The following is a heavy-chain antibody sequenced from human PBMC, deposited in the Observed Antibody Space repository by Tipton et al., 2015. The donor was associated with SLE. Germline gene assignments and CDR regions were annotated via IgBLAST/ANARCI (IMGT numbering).Heavy chain of an antibody. J-gene: IGHJ4*01. CDR3: ARGWTXXXXWXGNSFFDS. Sequence: TLSLTCAVYGGSFSGYCWSWIRQSPGKGLEWIGEISHSGSTNYNPSLESRVSISLDTPKNQFSLKLTSVTAADTAVYYCARGWTXXXXWXGNSFFDSXAXXTXXXVXS. D-gene: IGHD3-10*01. V-gene: IGHV4-34*01. CDR2: ISHSGST. CDR1: GGSFSGYC.